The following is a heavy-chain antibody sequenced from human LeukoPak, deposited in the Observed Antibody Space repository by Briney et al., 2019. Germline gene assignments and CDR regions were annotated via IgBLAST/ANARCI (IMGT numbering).Heavy chain of an antibody. J-gene: IGHJ6*02. V-gene: IGHV1-18*01. CDR2: ISAYNGNT. CDR1: GYTFTSYG. CDR3: ARSNIGPNSGYEAYYGMDV. Sequence: ASVKVSCKASGYTFTSYGISWVRQAPGQGLEWMGWISAYNGNTNYAQKFQGRVTMTRNTSISTAYMELSSLRSEDTAVYYCARSNIGPNSGYEAYYGMDVWGQGTTVTVSS. D-gene: IGHD5-12*01.